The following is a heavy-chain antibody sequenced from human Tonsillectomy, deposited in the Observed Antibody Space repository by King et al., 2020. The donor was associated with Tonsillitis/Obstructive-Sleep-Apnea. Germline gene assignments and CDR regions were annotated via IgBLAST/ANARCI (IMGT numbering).Heavy chain of an antibody. CDR2: ISSSSSYT. Sequence: VQLVESGGGLVKPGGSLRLSCAASGFTFSDYYMSWIRQAPGKGLEWVSYISSSSSYTNYADSVKGRFTISRDNAKNSLYLQMNSLRAEDTAVYYCARGAVAGTYLDYWGQGTLVTVSS. V-gene: IGHV3-11*06. CDR3: ARGAVAGTYLDY. J-gene: IGHJ4*02. D-gene: IGHD6-19*01. CDR1: GFTFSDYY.